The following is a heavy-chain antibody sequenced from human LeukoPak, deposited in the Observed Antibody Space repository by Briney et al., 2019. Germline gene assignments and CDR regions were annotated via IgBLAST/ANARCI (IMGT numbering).Heavy chain of an antibody. CDR3: APLTGDEHYFDS. J-gene: IGHJ4*02. Sequence: ASVTVSCKASGYTFTDYYIHWVRQPPAQGLEWLGWINPIFGGTNYAQKFQGRVTMTTDTSISTAYMELSRLRSDDTAVYYCAPLTGDEHYFDSWGQGTLVSVSS. CDR2: INPIFGGT. D-gene: IGHD7-27*01. V-gene: IGHV1-2*02. CDR1: GYTFTDYY.